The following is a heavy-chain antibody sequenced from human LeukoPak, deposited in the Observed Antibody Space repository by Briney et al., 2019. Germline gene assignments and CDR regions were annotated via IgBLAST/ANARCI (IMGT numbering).Heavy chain of an antibody. Sequence: SETLSLTCTVSGDSVSSSNFFWGWIRQPPGKGLEWIGSFHYSGSAFYNPSLKSRLTISVDTSKNHFSLKLTSVTAADSAVYYCARHEYQVFPPANWFDPWGQGTLVTVSS. V-gene: IGHV4-39*02. CDR2: FHYSGSA. CDR1: GDSVSSSNFF. J-gene: IGHJ5*02. CDR3: ARHEYQVFPPANWFDP. D-gene: IGHD6-6*01.